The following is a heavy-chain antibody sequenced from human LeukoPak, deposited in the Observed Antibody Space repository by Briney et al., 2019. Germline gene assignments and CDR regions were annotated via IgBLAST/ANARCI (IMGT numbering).Heavy chain of an antibody. D-gene: IGHD3-16*01. Sequence: PGGSLRLSCAASGLTFSAYGMHWVRQAPGKGLEWVAVIWYDGTNKYYADSVKGRFTISRDNSKNTLYLQMNSLRAEDKAVYYCARDLNYDYVWGSYNLFDYWGQGTLVTVPS. CDR2: IWYDGTNK. CDR3: ARDLNYDYVWGSYNLFDY. J-gene: IGHJ4*02. CDR1: GLTFSAYG. V-gene: IGHV3-33*01.